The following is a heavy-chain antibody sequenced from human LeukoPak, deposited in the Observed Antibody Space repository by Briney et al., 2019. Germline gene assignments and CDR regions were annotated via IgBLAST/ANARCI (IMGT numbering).Heavy chain of an antibody. CDR1: SGSIGSSSNY. J-gene: IGHJ5*02. CDR3: ARASFNVVFGNWFDP. D-gene: IGHD2-8*01. V-gene: IGHV4-39*01. Sequence: PSETLSLTCTVSSGSIGSSSNYWGWIRQAPGKGLEWIGNVYYSGSTFYNPSLKSRVTISVDTSKNQFCLKLRSVTAADTAIYYCARASFNVVFGNWFDPWGQGTLVTVSS. CDR2: VYYSGST.